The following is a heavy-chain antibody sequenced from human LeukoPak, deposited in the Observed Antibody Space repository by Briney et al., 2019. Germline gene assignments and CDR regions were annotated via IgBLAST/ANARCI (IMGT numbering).Heavy chain of an antibody. CDR1: GFTFSSNW. CDR3: ASPYCSSTTCYPRTFHH. D-gene: IGHD2-2*01. Sequence: GGSLGLSCAASGFTFSSNWMSWVRQAPGKGLEWVANIKQDGSEKYYVDSVKGRFTISRDNAKNSLYLQMNSLRAEDTAVYYCASPYCSSTTCYPRTFHHWGQGTLVTVSS. CDR2: IKQDGSEK. J-gene: IGHJ1*01. V-gene: IGHV3-7*01.